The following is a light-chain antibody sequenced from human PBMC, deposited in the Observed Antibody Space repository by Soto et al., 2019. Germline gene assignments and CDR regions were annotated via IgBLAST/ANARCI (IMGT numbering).Light chain of an antibody. CDR2: GES. Sequence: EIVMTQSPGTLSLSPGERATLSCRASQSVSSTYLAWYQQKPGQAPRLLIYGESSRATGIPDRFSGSGSGTGFTLTISRLEPEDFAVYYCQRYGSSPPVTFGQGTKLEIK. CDR1: QSVSSTY. CDR3: QRYGSSPPVT. J-gene: IGKJ2*01. V-gene: IGKV3-20*01.